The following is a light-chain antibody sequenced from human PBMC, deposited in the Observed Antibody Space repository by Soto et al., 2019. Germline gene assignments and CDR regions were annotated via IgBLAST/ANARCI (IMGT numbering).Light chain of an antibody. Sequence: SRCALPLSTRERATFPSSASQSVSSTYLAWYRQKPGQAPRLLIYGASSRAIGIPDRFSGSGSGTDFTLTISGLEPEDFAVYYCHQYGSSRHTFGQGTKV. CDR3: HQYGSSRHT. J-gene: IGKJ2*01. CDR2: GAS. CDR1: QSVSSTY. V-gene: IGKV3-20*01.